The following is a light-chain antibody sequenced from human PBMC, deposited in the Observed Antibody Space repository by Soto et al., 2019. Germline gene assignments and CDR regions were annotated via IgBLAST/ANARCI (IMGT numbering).Light chain of an antibody. J-gene: IGKJ1*01. Sequence: DIQMTQSPSTLSASVGDRVTITCRASQSISSWLAWYQQKPGKAPKLLIHAASSSEIGVPPRFSGSGFGTESTLTISRLQPDDVATYYCQYYKESSTFGQGTRLEIK. V-gene: IGKV1-5*03. CDR2: AAS. CDR3: QYYKESST. CDR1: QSISSW.